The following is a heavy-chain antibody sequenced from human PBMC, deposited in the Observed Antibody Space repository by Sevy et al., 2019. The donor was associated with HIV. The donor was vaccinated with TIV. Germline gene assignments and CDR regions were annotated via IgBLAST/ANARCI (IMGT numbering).Heavy chain of an antibody. J-gene: IGHJ3*02. CDR3: ARATYYDFWSGYPGAFDI. V-gene: IGHV3-7*01. CDR1: GFTFSSYW. CDR2: IKQDGSEK. D-gene: IGHD3-3*01. Sequence: GGSLRLSCAASGFTFSSYWMSWVRQAPGKGLGWVANIKQDGSEKYYVDSVKGRFNISRDNAKNSLYLQMNSLRAEDTAVYYCARATYYDFWSGYPGAFDIWGQGTMVTVSS.